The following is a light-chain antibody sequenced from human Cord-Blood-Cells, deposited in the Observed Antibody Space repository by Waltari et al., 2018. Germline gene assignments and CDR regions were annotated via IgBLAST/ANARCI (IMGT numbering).Light chain of an antibody. V-gene: IGKV3-15*01. J-gene: IGKJ4*01. Sequence: EIVMTQSPATLSVSPGERATLSCRASQSVSSNLAWYPQKPGQATRLLIYCASTRATGTPARFSGIGSGTEFTLTISSLQSEDFAVYYCQQYNNWPLTFGGGTKVEIK. CDR1: QSVSSN. CDR2: CAS. CDR3: QQYNNWPLT.